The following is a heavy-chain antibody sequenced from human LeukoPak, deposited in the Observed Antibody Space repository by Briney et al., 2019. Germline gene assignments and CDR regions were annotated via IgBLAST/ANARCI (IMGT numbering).Heavy chain of an antibody. Sequence: SETLSLTCTVSGGSISSYYWSWIRQPPGKGLEWIGSIYYSGSTYYNPSLQNRVILSVDKSKNQFSLKLSSVTAADTAVYYCARTWSSGHRFFQHWGQGTLVTVSS. J-gene: IGHJ1*01. CDR2: IYYSGST. D-gene: IGHD6-19*01. CDR1: GGSISSYY. CDR3: ARTWSSGHRFFQH. V-gene: IGHV4-59*12.